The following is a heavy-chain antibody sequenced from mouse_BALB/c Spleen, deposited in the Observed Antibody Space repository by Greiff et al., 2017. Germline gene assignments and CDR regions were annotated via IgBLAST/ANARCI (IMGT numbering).Heavy chain of an antibody. Sequence: VQLKQSGPELVKPGASVKIPCKASGYTFTDYNMDWVKQSHGKSLEWIGDINPNNGGTIYNQKFKGKATLTVDKSSSTAYMELRSLTSEDTAVYYCARLGMITTFAYWGQGTLVTVSA. CDR1: GYTFTDYN. CDR2: INPNNGGT. D-gene: IGHD2-4*01. CDR3: ARLGMITTFAY. J-gene: IGHJ3*01. V-gene: IGHV1-18*01.